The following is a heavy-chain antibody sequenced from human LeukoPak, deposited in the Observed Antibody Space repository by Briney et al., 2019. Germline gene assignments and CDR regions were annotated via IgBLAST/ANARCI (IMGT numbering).Heavy chain of an antibody. J-gene: IGHJ3*02. D-gene: IGHD3-10*01. CDR2: IKQDGSEK. CDR3: VRDGMGVIKAFDI. CDR1: GFNFRSYW. Sequence: GSLRLSCVASGFNFRSYWMSWVRQAPGKGLEWVANIKQDGSEKYYVDSVKGRFPISRDNAKNSLYLQMSSLRAEDTAVYYCVRDGMGVIKAFDIWGQGTMVTVSS. V-gene: IGHV3-7*05.